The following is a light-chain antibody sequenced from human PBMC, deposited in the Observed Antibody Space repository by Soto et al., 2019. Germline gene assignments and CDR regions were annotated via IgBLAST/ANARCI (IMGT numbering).Light chain of an antibody. Sequence: DIKLTQSPSFLSASVGDRVTITCRASQGISSYLAWYQQKPGTAPKLLIYAASTLQSGVPSRFSGSGSGTEFTLTISSLQPEDFATYYCQQLNSYPLTFGGGTKVEIK. CDR2: AAS. J-gene: IGKJ4*01. CDR3: QQLNSYPLT. V-gene: IGKV1-9*01. CDR1: QGISSY.